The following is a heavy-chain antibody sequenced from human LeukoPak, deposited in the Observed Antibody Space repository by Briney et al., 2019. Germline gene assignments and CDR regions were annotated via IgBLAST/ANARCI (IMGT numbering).Heavy chain of an antibody. CDR1: GXTFSSYA. Sequence: GGSLRLSCAASGXTFSSYAMHWVPQAPGKGLEWVAVISYDGIKKYYADSMKGRFTISRDNSKNTLYMQVNSLRAEDTAVYYCARDDDYGDYGLDYWGQGTLVTVAS. D-gene: IGHD4-17*01. V-gene: IGHV3-30-3*01. CDR3: ARDDDYGDYGLDY. CDR2: ISYDGIKK. J-gene: IGHJ4*02.